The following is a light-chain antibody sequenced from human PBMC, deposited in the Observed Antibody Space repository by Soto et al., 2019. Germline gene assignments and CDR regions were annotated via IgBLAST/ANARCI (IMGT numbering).Light chain of an antibody. CDR1: SGHSSYA. Sequence: QSVLTQSPSASASLGASVKLTCTLSSGHSSYAIAWHQQQPEKGPRYLMKLNSDGSHSKGDGIPDRFSGSSSGAERYLTISNLQSEDDADYYCQTWGTGIQVFGTGTKLTVL. J-gene: IGLJ1*01. V-gene: IGLV4-69*01. CDR3: QTWGTGIQV. CDR2: LNSDGSH.